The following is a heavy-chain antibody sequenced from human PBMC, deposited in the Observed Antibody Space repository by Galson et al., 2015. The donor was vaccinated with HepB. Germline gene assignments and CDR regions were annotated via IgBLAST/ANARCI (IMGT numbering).Heavy chain of an antibody. Sequence: SVKVSCKASGYTFTGYYMHWVRQAPGQGLEWMGWINPNSGGTNYAQKFQGRVTMTRDTSISAAYMELSRLRSDDTAVYYCAREVGGDGPQLGFDYWGQGTLVTVSS. CDR3: AREVGGDGPQLGFDY. D-gene: IGHD5-24*01. CDR2: INPNSGGT. J-gene: IGHJ4*02. CDR1: GYTFTGYY. V-gene: IGHV1-2*02.